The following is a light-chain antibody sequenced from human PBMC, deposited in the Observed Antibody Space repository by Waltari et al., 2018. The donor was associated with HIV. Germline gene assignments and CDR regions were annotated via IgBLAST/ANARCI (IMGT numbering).Light chain of an antibody. CDR3: QYLGT. Sequence: EIVLTQSPATLSLSPGERATLFCRASQSISNNLAWYQQKPGQAPRLLICDAALRATGIPARFSARGFGTDFTLTISSLEPEDSAVYYCQYLGTFGQGTKMEIK. CDR1: QSISNN. CDR2: DAA. V-gene: IGKV3-11*01. J-gene: IGKJ1*01.